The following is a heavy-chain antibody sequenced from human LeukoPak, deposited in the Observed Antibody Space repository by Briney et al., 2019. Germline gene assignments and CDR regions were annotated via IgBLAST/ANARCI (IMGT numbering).Heavy chain of an antibody. J-gene: IGHJ1*01. V-gene: IGHV3-74*01. CDR3: YGANAEH. Sequence: GGSLRLSCAASGFTFSSYWMHWVRQAPGKGLVWVSRINGDGSSTTYADSVKGRFTIARGNAKNTLYLQMNSLRAEDTAVYYCYGANAEHWGQGTLVTVSS. CDR1: GFTFSSYW. CDR2: INGDGSST. D-gene: IGHD4-23*01.